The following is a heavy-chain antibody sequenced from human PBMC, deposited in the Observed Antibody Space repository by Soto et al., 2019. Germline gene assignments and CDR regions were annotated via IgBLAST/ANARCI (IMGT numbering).Heavy chain of an antibody. CDR2: INHSGST. CDR1: GGSFSGYY. J-gene: IGHJ5*02. D-gene: IGHD6-6*01. Sequence: LSLTCAVYGGSFSGYYWIWIRQPPWKGLEWIGEINHSGSTNYNPSLKSRVTISVDTSKNQFSLKLSSVTAADTAVYYCARGRRKGIAARPAWFDPWGQGTLVTVSS. CDR3: ARGRRKGIAARPAWFDP. V-gene: IGHV4-34*01.